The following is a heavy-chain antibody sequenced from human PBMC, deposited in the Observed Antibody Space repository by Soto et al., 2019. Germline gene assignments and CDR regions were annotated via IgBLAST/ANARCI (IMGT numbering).Heavy chain of an antibody. CDR2: TYYRSKWYN. J-gene: IGHJ3*02. D-gene: IGHD5-18*01. Sequence: PSQTLSLTCAISGDSVSSNSAAWNWIRQSPSRGLEWLGRTYYRSKWYNDYAVSVKSRITINPDTSKNQFSLQLNSVTPEDTAVYYCARGGYSYGYKFPLYFPFDIWGQGTIVTVSS. CDR1: GDSVSSNSAA. V-gene: IGHV6-1*01. CDR3: ARGGYSYGYKFPLYFPFDI.